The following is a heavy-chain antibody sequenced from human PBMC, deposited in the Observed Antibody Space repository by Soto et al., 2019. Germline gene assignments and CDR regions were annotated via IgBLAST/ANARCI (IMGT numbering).Heavy chain of an antibody. J-gene: IGHJ4*02. Sequence: QVQLVQSGAEVKKPGSSVKVSCKASGGTFSSYAISWVRQAPGQRLEWMGWINTAKENTKYSQKFQGRVTITRDTSASIVYMELSSLRSEDTAVYYCARGNSWSYFDYWGQGTLVTVSS. CDR2: INTAKENT. V-gene: IGHV1-3*04. CDR3: ARGNSWSYFDY. CDR1: GGTFSSYA. D-gene: IGHD6-13*01.